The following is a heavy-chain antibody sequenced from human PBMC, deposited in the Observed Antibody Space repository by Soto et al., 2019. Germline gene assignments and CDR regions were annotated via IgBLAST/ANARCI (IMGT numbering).Heavy chain of an antibody. CDR3: TKSDGCGGGACYTGTYYYFDV. V-gene: IGHV3-23*01. CDR1: GFPSSTYA. D-gene: IGHD3-16*02. Sequence: DVQLLESGGGLVEPGGSLTLSCAASGFPSSTYALNWVRQAPGKGPAWVSTISGSGHHTHYADSVKGRFTISRDKTNNTLSLQLSSLRVDDTAIYYCTKSDGCGGGACYTGTYYYFDVWGRGTLVTVSS. CDR2: ISGSGHHT. J-gene: IGHJ2*01.